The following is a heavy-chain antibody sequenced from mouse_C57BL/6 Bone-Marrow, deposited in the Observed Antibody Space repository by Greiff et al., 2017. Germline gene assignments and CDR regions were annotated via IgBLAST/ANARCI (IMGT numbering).Heavy chain of an antibody. D-gene: IGHD1-1*02. V-gene: IGHV1-64*01. CDR2: IYPNSGST. J-gene: IGHJ3*01. CDR1: GYTFTDYC. CDR3: ESIWYWFAY. Sequence: QVQLQQSGAELVKPGASVKLSCKASGYTFTDYCMHWVKQRPGQGLEWIGRIYPNSGSTNYNEKFKGKATLTVDKSSSTASMQLSSLTSADSAVHYCESIWYWFAYWGQGTLVTVSA.